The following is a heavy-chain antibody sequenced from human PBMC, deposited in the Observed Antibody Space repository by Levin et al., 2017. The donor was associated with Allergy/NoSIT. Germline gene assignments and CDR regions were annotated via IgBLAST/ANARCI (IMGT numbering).Heavy chain of an antibody. CDR2: ISGSGAST. CDR1: GFTFSNYA. D-gene: IGHD2/OR15-2a*01. Sequence: TGGSLRLSCAASGFTFSNYAMSWVRQAPGKGLEWVSAISGSGASTDYADSVKGRFTISRDNSKNTLYLQMNSLRAEDTAVYYCAKDPHNSPLGQGTLVTVSS. J-gene: IGHJ5*02. V-gene: IGHV3-23*01. CDR3: AKDPHNSP.